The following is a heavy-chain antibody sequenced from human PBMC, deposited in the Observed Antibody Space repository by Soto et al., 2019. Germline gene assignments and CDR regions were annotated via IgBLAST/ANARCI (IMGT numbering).Heavy chain of an antibody. J-gene: IGHJ4*02. CDR3: AKEGLERLTNSDD. D-gene: IGHD1-1*01. CDR2: SIGGGGDT. V-gene: IGHV3-23*01. Sequence: EVPLLESGGGLVQPGGSLRLSCAASGFTFNRHAMTWVRQAPGKGLEWVSISIGGGGDTHYADSVKGRFTISRDNSKNTLHLQMNSLRAEDTAVYYCAKEGLERLTNSDDWGQGTLVTVSS. CDR1: GFTFNRHA.